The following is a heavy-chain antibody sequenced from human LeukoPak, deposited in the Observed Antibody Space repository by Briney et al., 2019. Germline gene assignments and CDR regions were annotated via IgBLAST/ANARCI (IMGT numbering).Heavy chain of an antibody. J-gene: IGHJ4*02. D-gene: IGHD2-2*01. V-gene: IGHV4-59*08. Sequence: PSETLSLTCTVSGGSISSYYWSWIRQPPGKGLEWIGYIYYGGSTNYNPSLKSRVTISVDTSKNQFSLKLSSVTAADTAVYYCARHSNQQLLYYFDYWGQGTLVTVSS. CDR1: GGSISSYY. CDR3: ARHSNQQLLYYFDY. CDR2: IYYGGST.